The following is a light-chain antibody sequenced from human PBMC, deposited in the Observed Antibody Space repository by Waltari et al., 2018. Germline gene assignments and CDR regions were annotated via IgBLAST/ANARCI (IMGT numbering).Light chain of an antibody. Sequence: QSALTQPASVSGSPGQSITISCPGTSSDVGAVTYVSWYQQHPGKAPQLIIYEVSNRPFGVSTRFSGSKSGNTASLTISGLQAEDEADYYCNSYTTTAARVFGGGTRLTVL. CDR1: SSDVGAVTY. CDR3: NSYTTTAARV. CDR2: EVS. V-gene: IGLV2-14*01. J-gene: IGLJ3*02.